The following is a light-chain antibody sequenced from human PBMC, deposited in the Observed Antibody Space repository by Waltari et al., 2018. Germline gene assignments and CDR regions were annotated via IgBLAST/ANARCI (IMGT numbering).Light chain of an antibody. J-gene: IGKJ4*01. Sequence: DIVLTQSPATLSLSPGERATLSCRASQSVSSSLAWYQQKPGQAPRLLIYGASSRATGIPDRCSGSGSGTDFTLTISSLEPEDFAVYYCQQYSNWLTFGGGTKVEIK. CDR2: GAS. CDR3: QQYSNWLT. V-gene: IGKV3-15*01. CDR1: QSVSSS.